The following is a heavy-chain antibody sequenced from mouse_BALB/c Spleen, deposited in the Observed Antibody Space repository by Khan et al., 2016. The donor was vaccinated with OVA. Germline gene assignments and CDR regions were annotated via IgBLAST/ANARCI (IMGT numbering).Heavy chain of an antibody. Sequence: EVELVESGGDLVKPGGSLKISCSASGFTFSSCGMSWVRQTPDKRLEWVATISSGGNSTYYLASVRGRFTISSDTANNTLYLQMSGLKSEDTAMYYCARHFTHYDGSWFDYWGQGTLVTVSA. CDR1: GFTFSSCG. CDR3: ARHFTHYDGSWFDY. D-gene: IGHD1-2*01. CDR2: ISSGGNST. J-gene: IGHJ3*01. V-gene: IGHV5-6*01.